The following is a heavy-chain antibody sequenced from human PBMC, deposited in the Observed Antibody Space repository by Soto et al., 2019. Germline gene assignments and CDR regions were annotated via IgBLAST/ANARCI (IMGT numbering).Heavy chain of an antibody. V-gene: IGHV3-23*01. J-gene: IGHJ5*02. CDR3: AKVGPHPQTTEAFVWFDP. CDR2: ISNSGDNT. CDR1: GFAFSNYA. D-gene: IGHD3-3*02. Sequence: EVQLLQSGGGLVQPGGSLRLSCAASGFAFSNYAMSWVRQAPGKGLECVSTISNSGDNTYYADSVRGRFTISRDNSKNTLNLQMNSLRADDTAVYYCAKVGPHPQTTEAFVWFDPWGQGTLVTVSS.